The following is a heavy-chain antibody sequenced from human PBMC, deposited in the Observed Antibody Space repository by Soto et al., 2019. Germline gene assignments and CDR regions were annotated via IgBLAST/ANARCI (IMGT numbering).Heavy chain of an antibody. CDR1: GFSFSTYA. CDR3: ANTYYDSIWGSYRFFDY. V-gene: IGHV3-23*01. J-gene: IGHJ4*02. Sequence: EVQLLESGGGLIQPGGSLRLSCAASGFSFSTYAMSWVRQAPGKGLEWVSTISGSGASTYYADSVKGRFTISRDNSDNALYLLMSSLRAEDAAVYYCANTYYDSIWGSYRFFDYWGQGTLVTVSS. D-gene: IGHD3-16*02. CDR2: ISGSGAST.